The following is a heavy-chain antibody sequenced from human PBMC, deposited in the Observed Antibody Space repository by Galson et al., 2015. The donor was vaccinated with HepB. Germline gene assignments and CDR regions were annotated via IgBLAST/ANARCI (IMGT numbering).Heavy chain of an antibody. V-gene: IGHV4-34*01. D-gene: IGHD3-3*01. J-gene: IGHJ5*02. CDR2: VNQRGIT. CDR1: NGSISSYY. Sequence: SETLSLTCGVYNGSISSYYWGWIRQSPGRGLEWIGEVNQRGITEYNEFLKGRVTVSLDMSKNQFSLLLRSVTVADTGLYFCARISPDTYSSRFYGWFDPWGPGTLVTVSS. CDR3: ARISPDTYSSRFYGWFDP.